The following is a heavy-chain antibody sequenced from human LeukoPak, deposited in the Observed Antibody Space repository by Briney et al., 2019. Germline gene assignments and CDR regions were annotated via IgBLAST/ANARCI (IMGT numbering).Heavy chain of an antibody. J-gene: IGHJ5*02. Sequence: ASVKVSCKASGYTFTGYYMHWVRQAPGQGLEWMGWINPNSGGTNYAQKFQGRVTMTRDTSISTAYMELSRLRSDDTAVYYCARSPPGYCSSTSCYVNWFDPWGQGTLVTVSS. CDR2: INPNSGGT. V-gene: IGHV1-2*02. D-gene: IGHD2-2*01. CDR3: ARSPPGYCSSTSCYVNWFDP. CDR1: GYTFTGYY.